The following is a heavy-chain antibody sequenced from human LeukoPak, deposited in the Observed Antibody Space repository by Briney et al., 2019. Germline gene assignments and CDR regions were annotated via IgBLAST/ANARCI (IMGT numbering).Heavy chain of an antibody. CDR3: ARTPGIAAAEPPEYYFDY. Sequence: QPGGSLRLSCAAFGFTFSSYEMNWVRQAPGKGLEWVSYISSSGSTIYYADSVKGRFTISRDNAKSSLYLQMNSLRAEDTAVYYCARTPGIAAAEPPEYYFDYWGQGTLVTVSS. J-gene: IGHJ4*02. CDR1: GFTFSSYE. V-gene: IGHV3-48*03. CDR2: ISSSGSTI. D-gene: IGHD6-13*01.